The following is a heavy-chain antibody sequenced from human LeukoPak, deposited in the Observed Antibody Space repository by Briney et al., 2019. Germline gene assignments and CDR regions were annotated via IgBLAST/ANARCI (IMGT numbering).Heavy chain of an antibody. CDR1: DGSFSGYS. CDR3: AREPGTFDYPYMDV. V-gene: IGHV4-34*01. CDR2: INQSGST. J-gene: IGHJ6*03. D-gene: IGHD3-16*01. Sequence: SETLSLTCAVYDGSFSGYSWGWIRQPPGKGLEWIGEINQSGSTNYNPSLKSRVSISLDTSKNQFSLKLSSVTAADTAVYYCAREPGTFDYPYMDVWGKGTTVTISS.